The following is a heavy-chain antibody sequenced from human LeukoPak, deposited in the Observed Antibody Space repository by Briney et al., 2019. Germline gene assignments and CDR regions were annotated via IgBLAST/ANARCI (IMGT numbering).Heavy chain of an antibody. J-gene: IGHJ6*04. CDR1: GYTFTSYG. CDR2: ISAYNGNT. D-gene: IGHD4-17*01. V-gene: IGHV1-18*04. Sequence: GASVKVSCKASGYTFTSYGISWVRQAPGQELEWMGWISAYNGNTNYAQKLQGRVTMTTDTSTSTAYMELRSLRSDDTAVYYCASNQYGDYYYYGMDVWGKGTTVTVSS. CDR3: ASNQYGDYYYYGMDV.